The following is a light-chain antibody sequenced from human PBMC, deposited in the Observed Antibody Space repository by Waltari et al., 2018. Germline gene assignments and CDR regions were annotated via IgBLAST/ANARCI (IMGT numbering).Light chain of an antibody. J-gene: IGLJ3*02. V-gene: IGLV4-69*01. CDR2: VNSDGSH. CDR1: SGHSSNI. Sequence: QLVLTQSPSASASLGASVKLTCPLSSGHSSNIIAWLQQRPERGPRYLMKVNSDGSHSKGDDIPDRFSGSSSGAERYLTISSLQSEDEADYYCETGGHGTWVFGGGTKLTVL. CDR3: ETGGHGTWV.